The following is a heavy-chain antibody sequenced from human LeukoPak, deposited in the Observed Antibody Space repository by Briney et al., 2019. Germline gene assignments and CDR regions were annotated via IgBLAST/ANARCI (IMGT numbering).Heavy chain of an antibody. CDR2: IDSTSRYI. D-gene: IGHD3-22*01. Sequence: GGSLRLSCAASGFTISSYTFGSYTMNWVRQAPGKGLEWLASIDSTSRYIYYTDSVKGRFTISKDISKNTLYLQMNSLRAEDTAMYYCARGSSGYGYYFDYWGQGTLVTVSS. CDR1: GFTISSYTFGSYT. CDR3: ARGSSGYGYYFDY. V-gene: IGHV3-21*01. J-gene: IGHJ4*02.